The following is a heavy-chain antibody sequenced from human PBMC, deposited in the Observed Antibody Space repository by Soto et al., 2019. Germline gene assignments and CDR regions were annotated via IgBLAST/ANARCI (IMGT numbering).Heavy chain of an antibody. CDR2: TYYNGDT. V-gene: IGHV4-61*08. Sequence: SETLSLTCTVSDDSFRGAEYYWSWIRQPLGKGPEWIGYTYYNGDTKYNPALRSRVTMSEDTSKNQFSLRLSSVTAADTAVYFCERGRASIDGWRTFDFWGRGILVTVSS. J-gene: IGHJ4*02. D-gene: IGHD6-19*01. CDR3: ERGRASIDGWRTFDF. CDR1: DDSFRGAEYY.